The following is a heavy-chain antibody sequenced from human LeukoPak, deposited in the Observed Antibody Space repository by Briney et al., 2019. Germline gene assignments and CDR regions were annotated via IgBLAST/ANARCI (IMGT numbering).Heavy chain of an antibody. CDR2: INHSGST. J-gene: IGHJ1*01. V-gene: IGHV4-34*01. CDR1: GGSFSGYY. Sequence: SETLSLTCAVYGGSFSGYYWSWIRQPPGKGLEWIGEINHSGSTNYNPSLKSRVTISVDTSKNQFSLKLSSVTAADTAVYYCARGGRLAPDGNYGYFQHWGQGTLVTVSS. CDR3: ARGGRLAPDGNYGYFQH. D-gene: IGHD1-7*01.